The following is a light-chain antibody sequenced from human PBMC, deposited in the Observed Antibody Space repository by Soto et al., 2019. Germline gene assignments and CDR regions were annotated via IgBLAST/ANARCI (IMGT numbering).Light chain of an antibody. CDR2: SNS. J-gene: IGLJ3*02. Sequence: VLTQPPSASGTPGQRVTISCYGSNSNIGSDTVYWYQQLPGTAPKLLIYSNSQRPSGVPDRFSGSKSGTSASLAISGLQSEDEADYYCAAWDDSLNGWVFGGGTKLTVL. V-gene: IGLV1-44*01. CDR3: AAWDDSLNGWV. CDR1: NSNIGSDT.